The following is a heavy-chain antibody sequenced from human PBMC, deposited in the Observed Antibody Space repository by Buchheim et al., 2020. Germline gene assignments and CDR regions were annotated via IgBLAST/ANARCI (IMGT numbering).Heavy chain of an antibody. Sequence: QMQLVQSGPEVKKPGTSVKVSCKASGFTFTSSAVQWVRQARGQRLEWIGWIVVGSGNTNYAQKFQERVTITRDMSTSKAYMELSSLRSEDTAVYYCAAVRSSSQAYYYYGMDVWGQGTT. J-gene: IGHJ6*02. CDR3: AAVRSSSQAYYYYGMDV. CDR2: IVVGSGNT. D-gene: IGHD6-13*01. V-gene: IGHV1-58*01. CDR1: GFTFTSSA.